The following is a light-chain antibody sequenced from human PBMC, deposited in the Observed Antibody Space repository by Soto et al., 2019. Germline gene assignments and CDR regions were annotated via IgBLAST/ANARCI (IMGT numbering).Light chain of an antibody. CDR2: DVS. CDR1: QSISSW. J-gene: IGKJ1*01. CDR3: QQYNTFWT. V-gene: IGKV1-5*01. Sequence: DIQMTQSPSTLSASVGDRVTITCRASQSISSWLAWYQQKPGKAPKLLIYDVSSLESRVSSRFSGSGSGTEFSLTISSLQPDDSATYYCQQYNTFWTFGQGTKVEIK.